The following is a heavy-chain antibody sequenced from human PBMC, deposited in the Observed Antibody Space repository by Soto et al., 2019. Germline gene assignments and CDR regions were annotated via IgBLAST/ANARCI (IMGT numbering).Heavy chain of an antibody. CDR2: ISLDGNSK. CDR1: GFAFSSYE. D-gene: IGHD2-21*02. CDR3: ATGGDHPTPFDY. Sequence: QVQLVESGGGVVQSGRSLRLSCAASGFAFSSYEMHWVRQAPGKGLEWVSVISLDGNSKYYVDSVKGRFTISRDNPKNTLYLQMNSLRTEDTAIYYCATGGDHPTPFDYWGQGTLVTVSS. V-gene: IGHV3-30*03. J-gene: IGHJ4*02.